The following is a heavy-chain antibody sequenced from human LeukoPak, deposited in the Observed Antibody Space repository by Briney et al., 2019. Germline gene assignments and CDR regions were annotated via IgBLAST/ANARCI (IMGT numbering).Heavy chain of an antibody. CDR3: ARDHRLPAAGFYYYYYGMDV. V-gene: IGHV3-53*01. J-gene: IGHJ6*02. D-gene: IGHD6-13*01. CDR1: GLTFSSHW. Sequence: PGGSLRLSCAASGLTFSSHWVHWVRQAPGKGLEWVSVIYSGGSTYYADSVKGRFTISRDNSKNTLYLQMNSLRAEDTAVYYCARDHRLPAAGFYYYYYGMDVWGQGTTVTVSS. CDR2: IYSGGST.